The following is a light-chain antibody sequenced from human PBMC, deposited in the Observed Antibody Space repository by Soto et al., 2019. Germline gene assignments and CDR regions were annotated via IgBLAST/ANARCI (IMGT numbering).Light chain of an antibody. J-gene: IGKJ5*01. Sequence: EIMLTQSPATLSLSPGERATLSCRASQSVSSYLLWYQQKPGQAPRPLIYDASNRAAGIPARFSGSGSGTGFTLTISSLEPEDFAVYYCQQRSNWPLTFGQGTRLEI. CDR1: QSVSSY. V-gene: IGKV3-11*01. CDR2: DAS. CDR3: QQRSNWPLT.